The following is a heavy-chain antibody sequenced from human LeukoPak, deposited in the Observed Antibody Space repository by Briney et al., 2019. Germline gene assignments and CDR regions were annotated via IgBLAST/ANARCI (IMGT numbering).Heavy chain of an antibody. D-gene: IGHD3-22*01. Sequence: GASVKVSCKASGYTFTGYYIHWVRQAPGQGLEWVGWINPNSGGTNLAQKFQGRLTITKDTSKNQVVLTMTNMDPVDTATYFCAHSQRHHYDSSGSPYYFDYWGQGTLVTVSS. J-gene: IGHJ4*02. CDR1: GYTFTGYY. CDR3: AHSQRHHYDSSGSPYYFDY. CDR2: INPNSGGT. V-gene: IGHV1-2*02.